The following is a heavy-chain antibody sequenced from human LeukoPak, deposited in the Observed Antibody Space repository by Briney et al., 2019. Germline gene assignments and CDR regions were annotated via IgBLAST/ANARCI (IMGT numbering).Heavy chain of an antibody. D-gene: IGHD6-6*01. Sequence: ASVKVSCKASGYTFTGYYMHWVRQAPGQGLEWMGIINPTGGSTTYAQKFQGRVTMTRDTSTSTVYMELSSLRSDDTAVYYCARTAARRFDYWGQGTLVTVSS. J-gene: IGHJ4*02. V-gene: IGHV1-46*01. CDR2: INPTGGST. CDR1: GYTFTGYY. CDR3: ARTAARRFDY.